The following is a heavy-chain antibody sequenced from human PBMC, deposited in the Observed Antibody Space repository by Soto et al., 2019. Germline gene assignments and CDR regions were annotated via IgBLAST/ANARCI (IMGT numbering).Heavy chain of an antibody. J-gene: IGHJ6*02. D-gene: IGHD3-16*01. CDR3: ATEPTRFAGPSRVYYGLDV. Sequence: QVRLEASGGGVVQPGRSLRLSCAASGFIFPNFAFHWIRQAPGKGLEWVAGISSDGTTRYYADSVKGRFSISRDNFTDSCFRQTNTLRPEDTAVYYRATEPTRFAGPSRVYYGLDVWGQGTTVTVSS. CDR2: ISSDGTTR. V-gene: IGHV3-30-3*01. CDR1: GFIFPNFA.